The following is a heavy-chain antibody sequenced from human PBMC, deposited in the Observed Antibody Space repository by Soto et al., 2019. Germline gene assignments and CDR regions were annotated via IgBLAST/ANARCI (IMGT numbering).Heavy chain of an antibody. V-gene: IGHV1-2*02. CDR1: GYTFIDYF. D-gene: IGHD1-26*01. Sequence: GASVKFSCKASGYTFIDYFIHWLRQAPGQGLEWMGFINPSSDATYYSQKFRGRVTMARDTSKNQFSLKLSSVTAADTAVYYCARDFILAAKAGGAFDISGQGTMVTVSS. J-gene: IGHJ3*02. CDR2: INPSSDAT. CDR3: ARDFILAAKAGGAFDI.